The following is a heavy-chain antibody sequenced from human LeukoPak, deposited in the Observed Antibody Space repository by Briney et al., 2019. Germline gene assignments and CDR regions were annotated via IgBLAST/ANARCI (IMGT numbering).Heavy chain of an antibody. CDR2: IHPSGIF. CDR1: GGSCDDYY. D-gene: IGHD5-24*01. V-gene: IGHV4-34*01. J-gene: IGHJ4*02. Sequence: SETLSLTCAVYGGSCDDYYCSWLRQPPGKGLEWIGEIHPSGIFYYNSSLLSRVTISIDTSKSQFSLRLTSVTAADTAFYYCARGRDRSKAGDHWGQGSMVTVSS. CDR3: ARGRDRSKAGDH.